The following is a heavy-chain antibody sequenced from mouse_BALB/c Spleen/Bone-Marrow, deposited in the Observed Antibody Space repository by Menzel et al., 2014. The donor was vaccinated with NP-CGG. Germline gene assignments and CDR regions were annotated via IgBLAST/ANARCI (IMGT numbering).Heavy chain of an antibody. J-gene: IGHJ3*01. Sequence: EVQLQQSGAELVKPGASVKLSRTASGFNIKDTYMHWVKQRPEQGLEWIGRIDPANGNTKYDPKFQGKATITADTSSNTAYLQLSSLTSEDSAVYYCARMDYYGHWGQGTLVTVSA. D-gene: IGHD1-2*01. CDR2: IDPANGNT. CDR1: GFNIKDTY. V-gene: IGHV14-3*02. CDR3: ARMDYYGH.